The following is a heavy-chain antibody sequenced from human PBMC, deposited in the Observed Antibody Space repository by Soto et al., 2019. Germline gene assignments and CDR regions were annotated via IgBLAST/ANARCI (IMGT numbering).Heavy chain of an antibody. CDR3: ARDSGGYFVDY. CDR1: GFRFTSSH. J-gene: IGHJ4*02. V-gene: IGHV1-46*01. CDR2: VFPSSGGA. D-gene: IGHD5-12*01. Sequence: QAQLVQSGAEVKKPGASVNVSCKASGFRFTSSHLHWVRQAPGQGLEWMGIVFPSSGGATYAQKFQGRVTMTRDMSSSTVYMELSSLRSEDTAVYYCARDSGGYFVDYWGQGTLVTVSS.